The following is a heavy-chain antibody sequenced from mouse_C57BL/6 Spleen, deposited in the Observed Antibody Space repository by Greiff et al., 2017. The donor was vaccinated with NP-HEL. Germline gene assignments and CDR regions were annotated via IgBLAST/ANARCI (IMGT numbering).Heavy chain of an antibody. CDR3: ARWEGRGYFDV. V-gene: IGHV5-17*01. CDR2: ISSGSSTI. D-gene: IGHD3-3*01. Sequence: EVQGVESGGGLVKPGGSLKLSCAASGFTFSDYGMHWVRQAPEKGLEWVAYISSGSSTIYYADTVKGRFTISRDNAKNTLFLQMTSLRSEDTAMYYCARWEGRGYFDVWGTGTTVTVSS. J-gene: IGHJ1*03. CDR1: GFTFSDYG.